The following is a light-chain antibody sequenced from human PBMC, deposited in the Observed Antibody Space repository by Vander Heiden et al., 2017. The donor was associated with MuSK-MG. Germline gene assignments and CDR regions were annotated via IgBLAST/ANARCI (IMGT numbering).Light chain of an antibody. CDR2: QDS. CDR3: QAWDSSTLV. J-gene: IGLJ2*01. CDR1: KVGDKY. V-gene: IGLV3-1*01. Sequence: SSALPQPPSLSVSPGQTASITCSGDKVGDKYACWYQQKPGQSPVLVIYQDSKRPSGIPERFSGSNSGNTATLTISGTQAMDEADYYCQAWDSSTLVFGGGTKLTVL.